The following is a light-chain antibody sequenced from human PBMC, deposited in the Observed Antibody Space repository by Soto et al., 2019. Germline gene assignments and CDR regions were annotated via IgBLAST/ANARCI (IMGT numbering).Light chain of an antibody. Sequence: DIQMSQSPSTLSASVGGRVTITCRASQGTGDWLAWYQQKPGKAPKLLIYKTTTLEGGVPSRFSGSGSETESTLTISSLQPDDFATYYCQQYSSYPLTFGGGTKVEIK. CDR3: QQYSSYPLT. J-gene: IGKJ4*01. CDR1: QGTGDW. V-gene: IGKV1-5*03. CDR2: KTT.